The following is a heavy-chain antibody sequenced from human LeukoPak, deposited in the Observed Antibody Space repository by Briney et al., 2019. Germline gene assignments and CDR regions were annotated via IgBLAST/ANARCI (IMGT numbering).Heavy chain of an antibody. D-gene: IGHD6-13*01. V-gene: IGHV3-21*01. Sequence: PGGSLRLSCAASGFTFSSYSMNWVRQAPGKGPEWVSSISSSSSYIYYADSVKGRFTISRDNAKNSLYLQMNSLRAEDTAVYYCAREGSSSWNARIDYWGQGTLVTVSS. CDR3: AREGSSSWNARIDY. CDR2: ISSSSSYI. J-gene: IGHJ4*02. CDR1: GFTFSSYS.